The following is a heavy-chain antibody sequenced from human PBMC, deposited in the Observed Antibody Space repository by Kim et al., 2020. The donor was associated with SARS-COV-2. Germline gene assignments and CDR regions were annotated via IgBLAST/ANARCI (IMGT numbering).Heavy chain of an antibody. D-gene: IGHD6-13*01. V-gene: IGHV3-48*03. J-gene: IGHJ6*03. CDR2: ISSSGSTI. CDR3: ARGDSSSWYVGYYYYYMDV. CDR1: GFTFSSYE. Sequence: GSLRLSCAASGFTFSSYEMNWVRQAPGKGLEWVSYISSSGSTIYYADSVKGRFTISRDNAKNSLYLQMNSLRAEDTAVYYCARGDSSSWYVGYYYYYMDVWGKGTPVTVSS.